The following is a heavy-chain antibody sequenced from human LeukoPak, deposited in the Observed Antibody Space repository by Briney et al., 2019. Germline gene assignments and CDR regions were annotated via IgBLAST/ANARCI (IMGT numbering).Heavy chain of an antibody. D-gene: IGHD4-23*01. J-gene: IGHJ1*01. CDR1: GFTFSSYA. CDR3: ARVYGGKRAEYFQH. Sequence: GGSLRLSCAASGFTFSSYAMHWVRQAPGKGLEWVAVISYDGSNKYYADSVKGRFTISRDNSKNTLYLQMNSLRAEDTAVYYCARVYGGKRAEYFQHWGQGTLVTVSS. CDR2: ISYDGSNK. V-gene: IGHV3-30-3*01.